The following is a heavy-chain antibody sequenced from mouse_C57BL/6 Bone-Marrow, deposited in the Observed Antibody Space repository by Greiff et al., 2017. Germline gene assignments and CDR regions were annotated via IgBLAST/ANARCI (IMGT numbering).Heavy chain of an antibody. CDR3: TDKMRDGYDGFAY. CDR2: IRWKSDNYET. J-gene: IGHJ3*01. Sequence: DVKLQESGGGLVQPGGSMKLSCVASGFTFSNYWMNWVRQSPEKGLEWVAQIRWKSDNYETRYAESVKGRFTISRDDSKSSVYLQMNNLRAEDTGIDYCTDKMRDGYDGFAYWGQGTLVTVSA. V-gene: IGHV6-3*01. D-gene: IGHD2-2*01. CDR1: GFTFSNYW.